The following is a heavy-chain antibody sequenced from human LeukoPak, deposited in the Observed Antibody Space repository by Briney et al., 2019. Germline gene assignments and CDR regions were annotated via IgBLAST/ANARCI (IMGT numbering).Heavy chain of an antibody. Sequence: GSLRLSCAASGFTFSSYSMNWVRQAPGKGLEWVSSISSSSSYIYYADSVKGRFTISRDNDKNSLYLQMNSLRAEDTAVYYCARDGTGYYYFDYWGQGTLVTVSS. V-gene: IGHV3-21*01. CDR2: ISSSSSYI. D-gene: IGHD1-1*01. CDR1: GFTFSSYS. J-gene: IGHJ4*02. CDR3: ARDGTGYYYFDY.